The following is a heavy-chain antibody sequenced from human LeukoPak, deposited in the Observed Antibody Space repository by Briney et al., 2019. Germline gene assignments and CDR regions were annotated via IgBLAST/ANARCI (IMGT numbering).Heavy chain of an antibody. J-gene: IGHJ4*02. CDR2: ISYDGSNK. V-gene: IGHV3-30*18. CDR1: GFTFSSYG. Sequence: PGGSLRLSCAASGFTFSSYGMHWVRQAPGKGLEWVAVISYDGSNKYYADSVKGRFTISRDNSKNTLYLQMNSLRAEDTAVYYRAKEEGYWGQGTLVTVSS. CDR3: AKEEGY.